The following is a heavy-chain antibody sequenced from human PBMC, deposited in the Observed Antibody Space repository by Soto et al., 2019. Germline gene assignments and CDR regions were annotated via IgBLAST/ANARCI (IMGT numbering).Heavy chain of an antibody. V-gene: IGHV4-34*01. CDR3: ARMVRGVALYYYYGMDV. CDR2: INHSGST. CDR1: GGSFSGYY. Sequence: PSETLSLTCAVCGGSFSGYYWSWIRQPPGKGLEWIGEINHSGSTNYNPSLKSRVTISVDTSKNQFSLKLSSVTAADTAVYYCARMVRGVALYYYYGMDVWGQGTTVTVS. D-gene: IGHD3-10*01. J-gene: IGHJ6*02.